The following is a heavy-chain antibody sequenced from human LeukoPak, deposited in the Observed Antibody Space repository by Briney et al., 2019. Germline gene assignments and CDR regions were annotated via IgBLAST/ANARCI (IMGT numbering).Heavy chain of an antibody. J-gene: IGHJ2*01. Sequence: PSETLSLTCTASGGSISSYYWSWIRQPPGKGLEWIGYIYYSGSTNYNPSLKSRVTISVDTSKNQFSLKLSSVTAADTAVYYCASLPHWYFDRWGRGTLVTVSS. CDR1: GGSISSYY. CDR2: IYYSGST. CDR3: ASLPHWYFDR. V-gene: IGHV4-59*08.